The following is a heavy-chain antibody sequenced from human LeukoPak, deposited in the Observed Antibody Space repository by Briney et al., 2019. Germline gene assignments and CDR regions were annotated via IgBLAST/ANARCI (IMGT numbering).Heavy chain of an antibody. CDR3: TRDMDYYGSGVDY. V-gene: IGHV3-49*04. Sequence: GGSLRLSCTASGLTFGDYAMSWVRQAPGKGLEWVGFIRSKAYGGTTEYAASVKGRFTISRDDSKSIAYLQMNSLKTEDTAVYYCTRDMDYYGSGVDYWGQGTLVTVSS. J-gene: IGHJ4*02. CDR1: GLTFGDYA. CDR2: IRSKAYGGTT. D-gene: IGHD3-10*01.